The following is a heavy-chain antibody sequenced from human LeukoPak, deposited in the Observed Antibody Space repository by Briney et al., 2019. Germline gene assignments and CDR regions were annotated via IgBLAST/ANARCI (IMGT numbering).Heavy chain of an antibody. D-gene: IGHD6-13*01. J-gene: IGHJ3*02. CDR3: AVLAAAVLDAFDI. Sequence: GESLKISCKGSGYSFTSYWIGWVRQMPGKGLEWMGIIYPGDSDTRYSPSFQGQVTISADKSISTAYLQWSSLKASDTAMYYCAVLAAAVLDAFDIWGQGTMVTVSS. CDR2: IYPGDSDT. V-gene: IGHV5-51*01. CDR1: GYSFTSYW.